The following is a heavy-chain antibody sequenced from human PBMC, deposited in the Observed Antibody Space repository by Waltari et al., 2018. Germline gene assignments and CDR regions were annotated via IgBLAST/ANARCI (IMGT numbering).Heavy chain of an antibody. CDR3: ARSYQSGSYSDY. D-gene: IGHD1-26*01. Sequence: QVQLVQSGAEVKKPGASVKVSCKTSGSAFTSSYMHWVRQAPGKGLEWMGWIHPNSGGTNYAQKYQGRITMTRDTSISTVYMELSRLISNDTAVYYCARSYQSGSYSDYWGQGTPVTVSS. J-gene: IGHJ4*02. V-gene: IGHV1-2*02. CDR1: GSAFTSSY. CDR2: IHPNSGGT.